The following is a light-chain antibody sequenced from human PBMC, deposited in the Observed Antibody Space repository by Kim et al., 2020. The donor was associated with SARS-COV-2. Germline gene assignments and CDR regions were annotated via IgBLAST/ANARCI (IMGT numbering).Light chain of an antibody. Sequence: APGKRTRITCGGNKIGSESVHWYHQKPGQAPVLVIYYDSDRPSWIPERFSGSNSGNTATLTISRVEAGDEADYYCQVWDSSSDHWVFGGGTQLTVL. CDR1: KIGSES. CDR2: YDS. V-gene: IGLV3-21*04. CDR3: QVWDSSSDHWV. J-gene: IGLJ3*02.